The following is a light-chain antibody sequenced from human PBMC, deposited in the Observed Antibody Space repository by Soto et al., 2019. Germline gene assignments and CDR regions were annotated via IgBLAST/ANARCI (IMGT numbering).Light chain of an antibody. CDR1: SSDVGGYNY. J-gene: IGLJ1*01. CDR3: SSYAGNTGDV. Sequence: QSALTQPPSASGSPGQSVTLSCTGTSSDVGGYNYVSWYQQHPGKAPKLMIYEVSKRPSGVPDRFSGSKSGNTASLTVSGLRAEHEAAYYCSSYAGNTGDVFGTGTKVTAL. CDR2: EVS. V-gene: IGLV2-8*01.